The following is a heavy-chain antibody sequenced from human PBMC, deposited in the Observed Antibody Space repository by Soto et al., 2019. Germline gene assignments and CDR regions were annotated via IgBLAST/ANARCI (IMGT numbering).Heavy chain of an antibody. J-gene: IGHJ6*02. Sequence: GGSLRLSCAASGFTFSSYGMHWVRQAPGKGLEWVAVIWYDGSNKYYADSVKGRFTISRDNSKNTLYLQMNSLRAEDTAVYYCARGTLPAGQGRNGMDVWGQGTTVTVSS. CDR2: IWYDGSNK. CDR3: ARGTLPAGQGRNGMDV. CDR1: GFTFSSYG. V-gene: IGHV3-33*01. D-gene: IGHD2-2*01.